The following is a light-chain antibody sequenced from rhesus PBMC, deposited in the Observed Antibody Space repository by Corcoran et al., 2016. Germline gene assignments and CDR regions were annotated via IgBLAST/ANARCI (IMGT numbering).Light chain of an antibody. J-gene: IGKJ1*01. CDR1: QGINSW. Sequence: DIQMTQSPSSLSASVGDKVTITCHASQGINSWLAWYQQKPGKAPKPLIYSASSLQSGVPSRFSGSGSWTDYTLTISSLQPEDFGTYYCQQYNDLPRTFGQGTKVEIK. V-gene: IGKV1-19*01. CDR3: QQYNDLPRT. CDR2: SAS.